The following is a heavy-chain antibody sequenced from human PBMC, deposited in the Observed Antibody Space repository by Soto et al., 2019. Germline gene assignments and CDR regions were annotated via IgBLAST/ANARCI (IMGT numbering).Heavy chain of an antibody. V-gene: IGHV4-59*01. D-gene: IGHD3-16*01. CDR1: GGSISTYY. Sequence: SETLSLTCTGSGGSISTYYWSWIRQPPGKGLEWIGYIYYSGNTKYNPSLKSRVSISVDTSKNHFSLKLSSVTAVDTAVYYCVRWGRNWFDPLGQGTLVTVS. J-gene: IGHJ5*02. CDR3: VRWGRNWFDP. CDR2: IYYSGNT.